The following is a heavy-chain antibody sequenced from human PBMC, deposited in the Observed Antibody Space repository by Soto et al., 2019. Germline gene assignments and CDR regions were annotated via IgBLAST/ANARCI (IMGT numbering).Heavy chain of an antibody. CDR2: ISYDGSNK. CDR3: ARDLYYYDSSGSREAGLGFDY. CDR1: GFTFSSYA. Sequence: GGSLRLSCAASGFTFSSYAMHWVRQAPGKGLEWVAVISYDGSNKYYADSVKGRFTISRDNSKNTLYLQMNSLRAEDTAVYYCARDLYYYDSSGSREAGLGFDYWGQGTLVTVSS. J-gene: IGHJ4*02. D-gene: IGHD3-22*01. V-gene: IGHV3-30-3*01.